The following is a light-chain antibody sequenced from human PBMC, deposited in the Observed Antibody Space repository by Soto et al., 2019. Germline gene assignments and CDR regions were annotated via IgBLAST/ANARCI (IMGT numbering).Light chain of an antibody. CDR3: AAWDDSLSGWV. CDR1: ASNIGINY. J-gene: IGLJ3*02. Sequence: QSVLTQPPSASGTPGQTVTISCSGSASNIGINYAYWYQQLPGTAPKLLIYTNYQRPSGVPDRFSGSKSGSSASLAISGLRSEDEGDYYCAAWDDSLSGWVFGGGNKVTVL. CDR2: TNY. V-gene: IGLV1-47*01.